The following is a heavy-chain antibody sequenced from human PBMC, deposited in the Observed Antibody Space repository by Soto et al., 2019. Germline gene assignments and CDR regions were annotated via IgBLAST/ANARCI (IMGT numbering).Heavy chain of an antibody. CDR3: AHSHDYYTQGDY. CDR1: GFSLSTNGVA. V-gene: IGHV2-5*02. D-gene: IGHD1-26*01. CDR2: IYWDDEK. Sequence: QITLKESGPTLVKPEQTLTLTCTFSGFSLSTNGVAVGWIRQPPGKAPEWLALIYWDDEKRYSPSLKSRLTIPKDTSKNPVVLTGTHVDPVDTATYYCAHSHDYYTQGDYWGQGTLVTVSS. J-gene: IGHJ4*02.